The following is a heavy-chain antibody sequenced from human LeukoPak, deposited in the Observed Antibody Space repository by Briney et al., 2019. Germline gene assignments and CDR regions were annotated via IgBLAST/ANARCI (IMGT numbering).Heavy chain of an antibody. CDR1: GGSMSSHY. D-gene: IGHD6-13*01. CDR2: IYYSGTT. Sequence: SETLSLTCTVSGGSMSSHYWSWIRQPPGKGLEWIGYIYYSGTTNHNPSLKSRVTISVDTSKNQFSLKLNSVTAADTAVYYCARLGIAAAAYFDYWGQGNLVTVSS. J-gene: IGHJ4*02. V-gene: IGHV4-59*08. CDR3: ARLGIAAAAYFDY.